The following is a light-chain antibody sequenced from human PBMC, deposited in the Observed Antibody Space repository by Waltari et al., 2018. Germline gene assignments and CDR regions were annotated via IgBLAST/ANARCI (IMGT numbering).Light chain of an antibody. J-gene: IGKJ5*01. CDR2: DVS. CDR3: QQRYEWPIT. Sequence: DIVLTQSPATLSLSPVSSATLSCRASQSISYQLGWYQQKPGQAPRLLMYDVSNRATGIPARFSGSGSGTDFTLTISSLEPEDFAVYYCQQRYEWPITFGQGTRLDIK. V-gene: IGKV3-11*01. CDR1: QSISYQ.